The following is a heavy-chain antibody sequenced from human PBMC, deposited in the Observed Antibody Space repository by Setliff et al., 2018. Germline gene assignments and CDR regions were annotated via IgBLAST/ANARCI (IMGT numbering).Heavy chain of an antibody. Sequence: GASVKVSCKASGGSFSSYGISWVRQAPGQGLEWMGGTIPMFGSTKYAQKFQERVTIIKDESTSTAYMEVSSLRTEDTAVYYCTRGRGPRVVVAVPLDHWGQGTLVTVSS. V-gene: IGHV1-69*05. J-gene: IGHJ4*02. CDR3: TRGRGPRVVVAVPLDH. D-gene: IGHD2-15*01. CDR2: TIPMFGST. CDR1: GGSFSSYG.